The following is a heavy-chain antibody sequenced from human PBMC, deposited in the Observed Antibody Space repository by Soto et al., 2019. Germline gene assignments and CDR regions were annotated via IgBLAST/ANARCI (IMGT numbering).Heavy chain of an antibody. CDR3: AREWGGGSGSYLSYYYYGMDV. CDR1: GYTFTSYY. Sequence: QVQLVQSGAEVKKPGASVKVSCKASGYTFTSYYMHWVRQAPGQGLEWMGIINPSGGSTSYAQKFQGRGTMTRDTSTSTVYMELSSLRSEDTAVYYCAREWGGGSGSYLSYYYYGMDVWGQGTTVTVSS. J-gene: IGHJ6*02. CDR2: INPSGGST. V-gene: IGHV1-46*01. D-gene: IGHD3-10*01.